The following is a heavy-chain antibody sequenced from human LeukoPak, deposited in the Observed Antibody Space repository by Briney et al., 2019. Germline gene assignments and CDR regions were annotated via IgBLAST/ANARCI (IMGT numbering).Heavy chain of an antibody. Sequence: PGGSLRLSCAASGFTFDDYTMSWVRQAPGKGLEWVSGINWNGGSTGYVDSVKGRCTISRDNAKNSLYLHMNSLRAEDTAVYYCARVHHSSSWGTDDCWGQGTLVTVSS. J-gene: IGHJ4*02. CDR3: ARVHHSSSWGTDDC. CDR1: GFTFDDYT. V-gene: IGHV3-20*04. D-gene: IGHD6-13*01. CDR2: INWNGGST.